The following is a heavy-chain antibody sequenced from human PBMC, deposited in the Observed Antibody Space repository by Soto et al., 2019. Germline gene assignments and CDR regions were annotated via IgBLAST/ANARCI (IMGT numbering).Heavy chain of an antibody. CDR3: VGALTYEVPYYYYGMDV. J-gene: IGHJ6*02. D-gene: IGHD3-16*01. Sequence: GGSLSLSCAASGFTFSSYWMHWVRQAPGKGLVWVSRINSDGSSTSYADSVKGRFTISRDNAKKSLYLQMNSLRAEDTAVYYCVGALTYEVPYYYYGMDVWGQGTTVTVSS. CDR2: INSDGSST. CDR1: GFTFSSYW. V-gene: IGHV3-74*01.